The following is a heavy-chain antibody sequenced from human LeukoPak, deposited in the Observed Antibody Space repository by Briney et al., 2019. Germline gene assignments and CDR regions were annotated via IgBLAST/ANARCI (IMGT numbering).Heavy chain of an antibody. V-gene: IGHV4-59*01. J-gene: IGHJ3*02. CDR3: ARDTRAAAKDTFDI. CDR2: IYYTGST. D-gene: IGHD3-3*01. CDR1: GPSISIYY. Sequence: SETLSLTCTVSGPSISIYYWTWIRQPPGKGLEGSGYIYYTGSTNYNPSLKSRVTISLDTSKNQFSLKLSSVTAADTAVYYCARDTRAAAKDTFDIGGQGTMVTVSS.